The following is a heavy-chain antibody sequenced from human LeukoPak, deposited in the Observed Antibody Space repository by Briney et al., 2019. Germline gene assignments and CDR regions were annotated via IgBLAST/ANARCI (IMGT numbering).Heavy chain of an antibody. CDR3: AKVMGYGDYGPLDY. CDR2: ISYDGSNK. V-gene: IGHV3-30*18. Sequence: PGRSLRLSCAASGFTFSSYGMHWVRRAPGKGLEWVAVISYDGSNKYYADSVKGRFTISRDNSKNTLYLQMNSLRAEDTAVYYCAKVMGYGDYGPLDYWGQGTLVTVSS. D-gene: IGHD4-17*01. CDR1: GFTFSSYG. J-gene: IGHJ4*02.